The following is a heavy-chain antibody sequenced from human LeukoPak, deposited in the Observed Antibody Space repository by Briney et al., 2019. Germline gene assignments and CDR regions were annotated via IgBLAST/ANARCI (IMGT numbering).Heavy chain of an antibody. D-gene: IGHD3-16*01. J-gene: IGHJ6*03. CDR1: GFTFRYYA. Sequence: GGSLRLSCAASGFTFRYYAMHWVRQAPGKGLEWVAVVSNDGTTKYYADSVKGRFTASRDNSENTLYLQMDSLRAEDTAVFYRVREGIIPTRLGGHHYHYLDVWGEGTPVTVSS. CDR3: VREGIIPTRLGGHHYHYLDV. V-gene: IGHV3-30*04. CDR2: VSNDGTTK.